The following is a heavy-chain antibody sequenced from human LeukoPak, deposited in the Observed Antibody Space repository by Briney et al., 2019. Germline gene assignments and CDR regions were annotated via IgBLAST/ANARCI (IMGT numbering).Heavy chain of an antibody. V-gene: IGHV4-59*08. CDR3: ARSYSSNWYRFGYGH. J-gene: IGHJ4*02. D-gene: IGHD6-13*01. CDR1: GGSISSYY. Sequence: PSETLSLTCTVSGGSISSYYWSWIRQPPGKGLEWIGYIYYSGSTNYNPSLKSRVTISVDTSKSQFSLKLSSVTAADTAVYYCARSYSSNWYRFGYGHWGQGTLVTVSP. CDR2: IYYSGST.